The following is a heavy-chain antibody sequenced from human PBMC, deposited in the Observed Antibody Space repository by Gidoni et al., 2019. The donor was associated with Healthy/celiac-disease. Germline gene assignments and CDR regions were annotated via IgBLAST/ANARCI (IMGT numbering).Heavy chain of an antibody. Sequence: QVQLVESGGGVVQPGRSLRLSCAASGFTFSSYGMHWVRQAPGKGLEWVAVIWYDGSNKYYADSVKGRFTISRDNSKNTLYLQMNSLRAEDTAVYYCARDSFAYAGLYYYYGMDVWGQGTTVTVSS. CDR2: IWYDGSNK. J-gene: IGHJ6*02. CDR3: ARDSFAYAGLYYYYGMDV. V-gene: IGHV3-33*01. CDR1: GFTFSSYG. D-gene: IGHD2-8*01.